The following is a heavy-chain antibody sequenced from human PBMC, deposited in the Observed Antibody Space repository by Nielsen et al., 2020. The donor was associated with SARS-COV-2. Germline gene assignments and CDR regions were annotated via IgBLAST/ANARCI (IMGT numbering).Heavy chain of an antibody. CDR2: ISWNSGSI. J-gene: IGHJ4*02. CDR1: GFTFDDYA. CDR3: AKDRAIFMIYFTRGGPDY. D-gene: IGHD3/OR15-3a*01. Sequence: SLKISCAASGFTFDDYALHWVRQAPGKGLEWVSGISWNSGSIDYADSVKGRFTVSKDTSKDTLYLQMNSLRAEDTAMYYCAKDRAIFMIYFTRGGPDYWGQGTLVTVSS. V-gene: IGHV3-9*01.